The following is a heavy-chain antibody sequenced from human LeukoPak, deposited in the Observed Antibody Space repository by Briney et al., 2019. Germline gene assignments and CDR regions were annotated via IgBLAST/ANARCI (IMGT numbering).Heavy chain of an antibody. CDR1: GGSISSYY. J-gene: IGHJ4*02. V-gene: IGHV4-59*08. D-gene: IGHD2-2*01. CDR3: ASARGLYQLLFDC. CDR2: IYYSGST. Sequence: SETLSLTCTVSGGSISSYYWSWIRQPPGKGLEWIGYIYYSGSTNYNPSLKSRVTISVGTSKNQFSLKLSSVTAADTAVYYCASARGLYQLLFDCWGQGTLVTVSS.